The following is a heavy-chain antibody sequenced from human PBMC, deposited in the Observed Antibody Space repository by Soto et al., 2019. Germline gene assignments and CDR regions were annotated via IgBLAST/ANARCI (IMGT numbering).Heavy chain of an antibody. CDR3: AKSAVPAASYYYYGMDV. J-gene: IGHJ6*02. V-gene: IGHV3-23*01. Sequence: EVQLLESGGGLVQPGGSLRLSCAASGFTFSSYVMSWVRQAPGKGLEWVSAISGSGGSTYYADSVKGRFTISRDNSKNXXYLQRNRLRAEDTAVYYCAKSAVPAASYYYYGMDVWGQGTTVTVSS. CDR2: ISGSGGST. D-gene: IGHD2-2*01. CDR1: GFTFSSYV.